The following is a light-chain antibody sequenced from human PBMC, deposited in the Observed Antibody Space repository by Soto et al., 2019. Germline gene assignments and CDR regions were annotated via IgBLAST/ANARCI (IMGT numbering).Light chain of an antibody. CDR1: QGISTY. J-gene: IGKJ3*01. Sequence: IQLTQSPSSLSASVGDRVTITCRASQGISTYLAWYQQKPGKAPKLLIYGASTLQSGVPSRFSGSGSGTDSTLTISSLQPEDFATYYCQQLNSYPRTFGPGTKVDIK. V-gene: IGKV1-9*01. CDR2: GAS. CDR3: QQLNSYPRT.